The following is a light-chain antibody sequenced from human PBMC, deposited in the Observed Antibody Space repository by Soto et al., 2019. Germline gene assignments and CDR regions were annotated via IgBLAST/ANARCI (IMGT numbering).Light chain of an antibody. Sequence: EIVLTQSPGTLSLSPGERATLSCRASHSVVNNYLAWFQQKPGQAPRLLISGASSRAAGIPGRFSGSGSGTDFTLTISRLEPEDFAVYYCQQSSFSPLTFGGGNRVEIK. CDR1: HSVVNNY. CDR3: QQSSFSPLT. V-gene: IGKV3-20*01. CDR2: GAS. J-gene: IGKJ4*01.